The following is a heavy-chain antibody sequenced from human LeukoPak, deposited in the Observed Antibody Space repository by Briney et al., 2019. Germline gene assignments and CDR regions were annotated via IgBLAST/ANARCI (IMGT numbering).Heavy chain of an antibody. CDR3: TKQYCTSSASCYNYYDYYTDV. CDR2: TRYDGNYV. Sequence: PGGPLRLSCEASGLNFSTYGMHWVRQAPGKGLEWVGFTRYDGNYVKYADSVKGRFTISRDNSKNTLYLQMNSLRAEDTAVYYRTKQYCTSSASCYNYYDYYTDVWGKGTTVTVSS. V-gene: IGHV3-30*02. D-gene: IGHD2-2*02. J-gene: IGHJ6*03. CDR1: GLNFSTYG.